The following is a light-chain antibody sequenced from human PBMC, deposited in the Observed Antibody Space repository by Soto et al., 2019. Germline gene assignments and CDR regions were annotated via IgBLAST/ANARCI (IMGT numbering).Light chain of an antibody. CDR2: GAS. CDR3: QQYGSSPLT. Sequence: ERVMTQAPATLSVSQGERSTLSCRASQSVSSSYLAWYQQKPGQAPRLLIYGASSRATGIPDRFSGSGSGTDFTLTISRLEPEDFAVYYCQQYGSSPLTFGGGTKVDI. V-gene: IGKV3-20*01. J-gene: IGKJ4*01. CDR1: QSVSSSY.